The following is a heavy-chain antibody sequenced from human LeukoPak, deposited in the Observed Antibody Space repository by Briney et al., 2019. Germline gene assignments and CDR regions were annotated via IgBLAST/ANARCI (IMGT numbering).Heavy chain of an antibody. V-gene: IGHV3-23*01. Sequence: GGSLRLSCAASGFTFSTYALTWVRQPPGKGLEWVSTIGGSGGVTYYADSVKGRFTISRDNSKNTLYLQMNSLRAEDTAVYYCAKDGRGGDCTSASCTNWFGPWGQGTLVTVSS. CDR1: GFTFSTYA. D-gene: IGHD2-2*01. CDR3: AKDGRGGDCTSASCTNWFGP. J-gene: IGHJ5*02. CDR2: IGGSGGVT.